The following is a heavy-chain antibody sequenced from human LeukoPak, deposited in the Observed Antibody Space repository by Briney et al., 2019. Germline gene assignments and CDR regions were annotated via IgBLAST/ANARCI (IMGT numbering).Heavy chain of an antibody. CDR1: GGSISSGGYY. Sequence: SETLPLTCTVSGGSISSGGYYWSWIRQPPGKGLEWIGYIYHSGSTYYNPSLKSRVTISVDTSKNQFSLKLSSVTAADTAVYYCARAHCSGGSCVDAFDIWGQGTMVTVSS. J-gene: IGHJ3*02. CDR2: IYHSGST. CDR3: ARAHCSGGSCVDAFDI. D-gene: IGHD2-15*01. V-gene: IGHV4-30-2*01.